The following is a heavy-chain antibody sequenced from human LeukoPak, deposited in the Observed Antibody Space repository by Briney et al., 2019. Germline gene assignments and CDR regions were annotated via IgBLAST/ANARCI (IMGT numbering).Heavy chain of an antibody. CDR3: ARGYYYDSSGYYYRGGVWFDP. V-gene: IGHV4-39*07. Sequence: SETLSLTCTVSGGSISSSSYYWGWIRQPPGKGLEWIGEINHSGSTNYNPSLKSRVTISVDTSKNQFSLKLSSVTAADTAVYYCARGYYYDSSGYYYRGGVWFDPWGQGTLVTASS. CDR1: GGSISSSSYY. D-gene: IGHD3-22*01. J-gene: IGHJ5*02. CDR2: INHSGST.